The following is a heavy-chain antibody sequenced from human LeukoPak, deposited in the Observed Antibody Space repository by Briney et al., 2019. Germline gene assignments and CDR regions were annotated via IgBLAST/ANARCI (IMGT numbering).Heavy chain of an antibody. CDR1: GGTFSSYA. CDR2: IIPIFGTA. Sequence: SVKVSCKASGGTFSSYAISWVRQAPGQGLEWMGGIIPIFGTANYAQKFQGRVTITADESTSTAHMELSSLRSEDTAVYYCARDLYGGNSLDYWGQGTLVTVSS. D-gene: IGHD4-23*01. CDR3: ARDLYGGNSLDY. V-gene: IGHV1-69*13. J-gene: IGHJ4*02.